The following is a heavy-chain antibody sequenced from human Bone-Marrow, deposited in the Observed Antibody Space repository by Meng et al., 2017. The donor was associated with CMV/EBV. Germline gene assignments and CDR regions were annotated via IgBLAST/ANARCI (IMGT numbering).Heavy chain of an antibody. V-gene: IGHV1-46*01. CDR1: GYTFTSYY. CDR3: ARDLGYCSSTSCPGDFDY. Sequence: ASVYVSCKPSGYTFTSYYMHWVRQAPGQGLEWMGIINPSGGSTSYAQKFQGRVTRTRDTPTSTVYMEPSSLRSEVTAVYYFARDLGYCSSTSCPGDFDYWGQGTLVTVSS. CDR2: INPSGGST. D-gene: IGHD2-2*01. J-gene: IGHJ4*02.